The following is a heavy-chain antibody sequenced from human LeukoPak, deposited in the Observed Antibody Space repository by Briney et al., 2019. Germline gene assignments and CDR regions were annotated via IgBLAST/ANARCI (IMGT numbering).Heavy chain of an antibody. Sequence: ASVRVSYKASGYTFTSYGISWGRQAPGQGGEWVGWMNPNNCNAGYTQKFQEEVTMTTDTSISTAYMELSSLRSEDTAVYYCALWEIVHYAFDFWGQGTMVTVSS. V-gene: IGHV1-8*02. D-gene: IGHD5-12*01. CDR2: MNPNNCNA. CDR3: ALWEIVHYAFDF. CDR1: GYTFTSYG. J-gene: IGHJ3*01.